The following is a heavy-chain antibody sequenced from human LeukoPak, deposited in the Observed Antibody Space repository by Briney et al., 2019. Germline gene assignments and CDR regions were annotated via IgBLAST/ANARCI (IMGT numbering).Heavy chain of an antibody. V-gene: IGHV3-43*01. D-gene: IGHD3-22*01. J-gene: IGHJ4*02. CDR3: AKGGLYDSSGYGDY. CDR2: ISWDGGST. Sequence: GGSLRLSCAASGFTFDDYTMHWVRQAPGKGLEWVSLISWDGGSTYYADSVKGRFTIPRDNSKNSLYLQMNSLRTEDTALYYCAKGGLYDSSGYGDYWGQGTLVTVSS. CDR1: GFTFDDYT.